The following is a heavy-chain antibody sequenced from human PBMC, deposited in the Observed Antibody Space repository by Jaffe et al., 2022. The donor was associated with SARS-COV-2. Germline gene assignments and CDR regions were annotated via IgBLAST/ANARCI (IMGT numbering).Heavy chain of an antibody. Sequence: QVQLVESGGGVVQPGRSLRLSCAASGFTFSSYGMHWVRQAPGKGLEWVAVIWYDGSNKYYADSVKGRFTISRDNSKNTLYLQMNSLRAEDTAVYYCARDQDDLDYYYGMDVWGQGTTVTVSS. CDR3: ARDQDDLDYYYGMDV. CDR2: IWYDGSNK. J-gene: IGHJ6*02. D-gene: IGHD2-21*02. CDR1: GFTFSSYG. V-gene: IGHV3-33*01.